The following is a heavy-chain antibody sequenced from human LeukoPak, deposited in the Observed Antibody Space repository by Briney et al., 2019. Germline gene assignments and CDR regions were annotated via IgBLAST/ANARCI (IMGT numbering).Heavy chain of an antibody. CDR3: ARGRGHIVVVVAATHIRRAFDI. J-gene: IGHJ3*02. CDR2: IYYSGST. CDR1: GGSISSYY. Sequence: SETLSLTCTVSGGSISSYYWSWIRQPPGKGLEWIGYIYYSGSTNYNSSLKSRVTILVDMSKNQFSLKLSSVTAADTAMYYCARGRGHIVVVVAATHIRRAFDIWGQGTMVTVSS. D-gene: IGHD2-15*01. V-gene: IGHV4-59*12.